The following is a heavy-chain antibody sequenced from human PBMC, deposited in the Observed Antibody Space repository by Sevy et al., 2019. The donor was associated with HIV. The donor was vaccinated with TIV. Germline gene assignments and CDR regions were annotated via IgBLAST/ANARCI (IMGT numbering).Heavy chain of an antibody. CDR3: ASLDQPIMITFGGVIATGY. V-gene: IGHV5-10-1*01. J-gene: IGHJ4*02. Sequence: HGESLKISCKGSGYSFTSYWISWVRQMPGKGLEWMGRIDPSDSYTNYSPSFQGHVTISADKSISTAYLQWSSLKASDTAMYYCASLDQPIMITFGGVIATGYWGQGTLVTVSS. CDR2: IDPSDSYT. D-gene: IGHD3-16*02. CDR1: GYSFTSYW.